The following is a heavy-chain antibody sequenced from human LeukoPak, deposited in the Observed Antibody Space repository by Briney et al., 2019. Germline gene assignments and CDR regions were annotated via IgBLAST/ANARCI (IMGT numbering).Heavy chain of an antibody. Sequence: SETLSLTCTVSGGSISSYYWSWIRQPPGKGLELIGYIYYSGSTNHNPSLKSRATVSVDTSKNQFSLKLSSVTAADTAVYYCARAHYSSGHYSNWGQGTLVTVSS. CDR3: ARAHYSSGHYSN. D-gene: IGHD3-22*01. J-gene: IGHJ4*02. V-gene: IGHV4-59*01. CDR1: GGSISSYY. CDR2: IYYSGST.